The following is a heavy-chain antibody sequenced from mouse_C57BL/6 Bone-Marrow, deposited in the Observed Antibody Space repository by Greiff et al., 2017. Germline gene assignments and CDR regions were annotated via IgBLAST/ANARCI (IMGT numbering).Heavy chain of an antibody. J-gene: IGHJ4*01. D-gene: IGHD1-1*01. Sequence: QVQLLQPGAELVKPGASVKLSCKASGYTFTSYWMHWVKQRPGQGLEWIGLIHPNSGSTTYNEKFKSKATLTVDKSYSTAYMQLSSLTSEDSAVYYCAREEGSTTSPYAMDYWGQGTSVTVSS. CDR1: GYTFTSYW. CDR3: AREEGSTTSPYAMDY. V-gene: IGHV1-64*01. CDR2: IHPNSGST.